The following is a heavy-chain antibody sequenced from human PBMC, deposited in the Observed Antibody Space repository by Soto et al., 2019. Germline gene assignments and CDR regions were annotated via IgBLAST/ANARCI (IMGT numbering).Heavy chain of an antibody. D-gene: IGHD6-19*01. CDR3: ARGGWGGTGWYRLTH. Sequence: QVHLVQSGAEVRKPGASEKISCKTSGYSFSDYAIHWVRQAPGQGPEWMGWINAGNGNTIYSRNLQGRVTINRDTPTTTAYMELTSLTFPDTGVYFCARGGWGGTGWYRLTHWSQGSLVTVTS. V-gene: IGHV1-3*01. CDR2: INAGNGNT. J-gene: IGHJ4*02. CDR1: GYSFSDYA.